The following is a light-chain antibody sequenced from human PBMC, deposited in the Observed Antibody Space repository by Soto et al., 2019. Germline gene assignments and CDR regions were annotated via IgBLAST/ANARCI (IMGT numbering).Light chain of an antibody. J-gene: IGKJ5*01. Sequence: ESILTQSPGTLSLSPGERATLSCRAIQSIAGNYLAWYQQKPGQAPRLLLYDASTRATGIPDRFSGSGSGTDFTLTISRLEPEDFAVYHCQQYGTSSITFGQGTRLEIK. CDR3: QQYGTSSIT. CDR2: DAS. V-gene: IGKV3-20*01. CDR1: QSIAGNY.